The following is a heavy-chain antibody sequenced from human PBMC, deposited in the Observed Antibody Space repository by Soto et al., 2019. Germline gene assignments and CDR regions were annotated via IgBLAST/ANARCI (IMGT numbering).Heavy chain of an antibody. J-gene: IGHJ2*01. CDR2: IIPIFGTA. CDR1: GGTVSSYV. Sequence: QVQLVQSGAEVKKPGSSVKVSCKASGGTVSSYVISWVRQAPGQGLEWMGGIIPIFGTAKYAQKFQGRVTITADESSSTVYMELSSLRSDDTAVYYCAREAWYDDSSGYLVAWYFDLWGRGTLVTVAS. V-gene: IGHV1-69*01. CDR3: AREAWYDDSSGYLVAWYFDL. D-gene: IGHD3-22*01.